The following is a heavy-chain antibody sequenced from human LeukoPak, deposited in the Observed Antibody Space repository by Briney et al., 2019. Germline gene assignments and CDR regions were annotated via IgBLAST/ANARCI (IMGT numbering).Heavy chain of an antibody. CDR1: GFTFSSYW. D-gene: IGHD3-10*01. V-gene: IGHV3-7*01. Sequence: PGGSLRLSCAASGFTFSSYWMSWVRQAPGKGLEWVANIKQDGSEEYYVDSVKGRFTISRDNAKNSLYLQMNSLRAEDTAVYYCARVHGSGSYKYFDYWGQGTLVTVSS. CDR2: IKQDGSEE. J-gene: IGHJ4*02. CDR3: ARVHGSGSYKYFDY.